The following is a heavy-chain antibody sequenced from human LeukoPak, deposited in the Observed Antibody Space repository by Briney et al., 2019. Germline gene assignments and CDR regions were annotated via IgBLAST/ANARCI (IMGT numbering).Heavy chain of an antibody. Sequence: ASVKASCKASGGTFSSYAISWVRQAPGQGLEWMGGIIPIFGTANYAQKSQGRVTITADESTSTAYMELSSLRSEDTAVYYCARDPGSFLSSSGWLNWFDPWGQGTLVTVSS. J-gene: IGHJ5*02. CDR1: GGTFSSYA. V-gene: IGHV1-69*01. CDR2: IIPIFGTA. CDR3: ARDPGSFLSSSGWLNWFDP. D-gene: IGHD6-19*01.